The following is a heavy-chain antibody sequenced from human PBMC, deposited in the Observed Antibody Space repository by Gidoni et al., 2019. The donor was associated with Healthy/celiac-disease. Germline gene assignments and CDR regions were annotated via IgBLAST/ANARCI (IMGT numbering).Heavy chain of an antibody. D-gene: IGHD3-16*02. CDR3: AKAGFMITFGGVIVTDYFDY. CDR2: ISGSGGST. CDR1: GFTFSSYA. Sequence: EVQLLESGGGLVQPGGSLRLSCAASGFTFSSYAMSWVRQAPGKGLEWVSAISGSGGSTYYAGSVKGRFTISRDNSKNTLYLQMNSLRAEDTAVYYCAKAGFMITFGGVIVTDYFDYWGQGTLVTVSS. J-gene: IGHJ4*02. V-gene: IGHV3-23*01.